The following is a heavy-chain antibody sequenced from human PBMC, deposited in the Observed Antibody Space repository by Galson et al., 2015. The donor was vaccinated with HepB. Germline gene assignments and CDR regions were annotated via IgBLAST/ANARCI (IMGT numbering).Heavy chain of an antibody. V-gene: IGHV2-5*02. Sequence: PALVKPTQTLTLTCTFSGFSLTTTGVGVSWIRQPPGKALEWLAIIYWDDDRRYSPSQGSRLSITKDTSKNQVVLTMTNMDPVDTATYYCAHVMITYGGVLGDEAFDVWGQGTMVTVSS. J-gene: IGHJ3*01. CDR1: GFSLTTTGVG. D-gene: IGHD3-16*01. CDR3: AHVMITYGGVLGDEAFDV. CDR2: IYWDDDR.